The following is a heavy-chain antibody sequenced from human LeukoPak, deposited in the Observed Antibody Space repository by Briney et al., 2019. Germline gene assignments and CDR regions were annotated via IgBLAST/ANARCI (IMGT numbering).Heavy chain of an antibody. CDR3: AKGGSFRAFDY. CDR1: GFTFSTYS. V-gene: IGHV3-21*04. Sequence: GGSLRLSCSASGFTFSTYSMNWVRQAPGKGLECVSSISSSSRYIYYAGSVTGRFTISRDNSKSTLYLQMSSLRADDTAVYYCAKGGSFRAFDYWGQGTLVTVSS. CDR2: ISSSSRYI. J-gene: IGHJ4*02. D-gene: IGHD6-13*01.